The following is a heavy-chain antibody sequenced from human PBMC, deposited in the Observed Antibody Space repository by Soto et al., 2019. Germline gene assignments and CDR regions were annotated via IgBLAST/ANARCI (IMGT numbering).Heavy chain of an antibody. CDR2: INTAGNYT. V-gene: IGHV3-23*01. CDR1: GFTFNNFA. J-gene: IGHJ4*02. CDR3: AKVVLGSKCFDF. D-gene: IGHD2-2*01. Sequence: PGGSLRLSCAVSGFTFNNFAMTWVRQAPRKGLEWVSTINTAGNYTYYADSVKGRFTISRDNSKNTLYLQMNSLRAEDTALYYCAKVVLGSKCFDFWGQGALVTVSS.